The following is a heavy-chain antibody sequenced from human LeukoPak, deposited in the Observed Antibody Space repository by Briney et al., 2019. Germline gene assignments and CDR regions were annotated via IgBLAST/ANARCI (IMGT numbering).Heavy chain of an antibody. Sequence: GESLKISCKGSGYNFTTYWIGWLRQMPGKGLEWMGVIYPGDSDTKYRPSFQGQVTISVDKSISTAYLQWSNLKASDTAMYYCARHLYGSGPGGDDYYGMDVWGQGTTVTVSS. V-gene: IGHV5-51*01. CDR1: GYNFTTYW. CDR2: IYPGDSDT. CDR3: ARHLYGSGPGGDDYYGMDV. D-gene: IGHD3-10*01. J-gene: IGHJ6*02.